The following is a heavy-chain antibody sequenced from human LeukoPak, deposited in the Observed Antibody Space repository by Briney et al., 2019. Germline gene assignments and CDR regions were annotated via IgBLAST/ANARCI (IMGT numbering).Heavy chain of an antibody. CDR1: GASVSSDY. CDR2: INHSGST. CDR3: ARGEGYYTMIVVVIAGYFQH. Sequence: PSETLSLTCTVSGASVSSDYWSWIRQPPGKGLEWIGEINHSGSTNYNPSLKSRVTISVDTSKNQFPLKLSSVTAADTAVYYCARGEGYYTMIVVVIAGYFQHWGQGTLVTVSS. V-gene: IGHV4-34*01. D-gene: IGHD3-22*01. J-gene: IGHJ1*01.